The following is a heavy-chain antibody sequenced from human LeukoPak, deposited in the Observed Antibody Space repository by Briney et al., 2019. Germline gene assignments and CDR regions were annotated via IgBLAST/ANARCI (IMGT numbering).Heavy chain of an antibody. J-gene: IGHJ4*02. D-gene: IGHD5-18*01. CDR1: GFTFSTYE. Sequence: GGSLRLSCAASGFTFSTYEMNWVRQAPGKGLEWVSYISSSGSSIYYADSVKGRFTISRDNAKNSLYLQLNSLRAEDTAVYYCARAHIFLSDTAMVKVDYFDYWGQGTLVTVSS. CDR2: ISSSGSSI. CDR3: ARAHIFLSDTAMVKVDYFDY. V-gene: IGHV3-48*03.